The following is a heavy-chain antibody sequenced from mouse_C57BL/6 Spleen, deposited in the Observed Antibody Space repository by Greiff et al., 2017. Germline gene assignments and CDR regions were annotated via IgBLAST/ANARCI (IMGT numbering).Heavy chain of an antibody. CDR3: TTSGGLVGAMDY. J-gene: IGHJ4*01. CDR2: IDPENGDT. D-gene: IGHD3-1*01. Sequence: EVMLVESGAELVRPGASVKLSCTASGFNIKDDYMHWVKQRPEQGLEWIGWIDPENGDTEYASKFQGKATITADTSSNTAYLQLSSLTSEDTAVYYCTTSGGLVGAMDYWGQGTSVTVSS. CDR1: GFNIKDDY. V-gene: IGHV14-4*01.